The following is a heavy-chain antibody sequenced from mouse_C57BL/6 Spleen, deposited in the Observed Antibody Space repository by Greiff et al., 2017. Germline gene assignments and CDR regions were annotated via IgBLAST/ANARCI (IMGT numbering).Heavy chain of an antibody. Sequence: QVQLQQPGAELVMPGASVKLSCKASGYTFTSYWMHWVQQRPGQGLEWIGEIDPSDSYTNYTQKFKGKSTLTVDKSSSTAYMQLSSLTSEDSAFYYCARRERPWYFDVWGTGTTVTVSS. CDR1: GYTFTSYW. V-gene: IGHV1-69*01. CDR2: IDPSDSYT. J-gene: IGHJ1*03. CDR3: ARRERPWYFDV.